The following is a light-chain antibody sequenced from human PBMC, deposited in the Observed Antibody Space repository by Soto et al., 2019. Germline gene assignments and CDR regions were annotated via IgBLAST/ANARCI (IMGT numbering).Light chain of an antibody. CDR2: GAS. J-gene: IGKJ2*01. CDR1: QSVSDN. V-gene: IGKV3-15*01. CDR3: QQSNNWPYT. Sequence: EIVMTQSPATLSVSPGERVTLSCRDSQSVSDNLAWYQQKPGQAPRLLIYGASTRATTIPARFSGSGSGTEFTLTISSLQSEDFAVYYCQQSNNWPYTFGQGTKLDIE.